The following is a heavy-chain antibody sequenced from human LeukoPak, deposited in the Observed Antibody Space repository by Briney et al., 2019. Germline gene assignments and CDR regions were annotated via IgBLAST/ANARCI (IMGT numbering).Heavy chain of an antibody. CDR1: GGTFTNHA. Sequence: SVKVSCKPPGGTFTNHAISWVRQAPGQGLEWTGGITPIFGTPKYAQKFQGRLTISTDESTSTAYMELSSLTSEDTAVYYCVSTKYYYYYYTDVWGKGTTVTVSS. CDR3: VSTKYYYYYYTDV. V-gene: IGHV1-69*05. J-gene: IGHJ6*03. D-gene: IGHD2-8*01. CDR2: ITPIFGTP.